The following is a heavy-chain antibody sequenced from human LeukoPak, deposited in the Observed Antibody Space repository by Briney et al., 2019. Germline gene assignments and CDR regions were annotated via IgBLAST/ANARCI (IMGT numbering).Heavy chain of an antibody. CDR3: TTDGEYSSSPYDY. J-gene: IGHJ4*02. D-gene: IGHD6-6*01. CDR2: IESKTDGGTT. CDR1: GFTFSNAW. V-gene: IGHV3-15*04. Sequence: GGSLRLSCAASGFTFSNAWMSWVRQAPGKGLEWVGRIESKTDGGTTDYAAPVKGRFTISRDDSKNTLYLQMNSLKTEDTAVYYCTTDGEYSSSPYDYWGQGTLVTVSS.